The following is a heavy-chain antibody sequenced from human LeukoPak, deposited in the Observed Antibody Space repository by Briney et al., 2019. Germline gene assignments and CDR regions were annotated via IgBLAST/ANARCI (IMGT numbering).Heavy chain of an antibody. CDR2: IYYSGST. CDR3: ARGLGGYLLGPWLFDY. Sequence: PSETLSLTCTVSGGSISSYYWSWIRQSPGKGLEWIGYIYYSGSTNYNPSLKSRVTISVDTSKNQFSLKLSSVTAADTAVYYCARGLGGYLLGPWLFDYWGQGTLVTVSS. D-gene: IGHD3-22*01. V-gene: IGHV4-59*01. CDR1: GGSISSYY. J-gene: IGHJ4*02.